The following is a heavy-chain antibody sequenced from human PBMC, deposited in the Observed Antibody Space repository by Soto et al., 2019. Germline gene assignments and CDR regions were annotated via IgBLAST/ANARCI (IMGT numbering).Heavy chain of an antibody. CDR3: VRTRDSFSTYPRPKGFVNFWYLDL. J-gene: IGHJ2*01. D-gene: IGHD2-15*01. CDR2: VSIGGSIV. V-gene: IGHV3-11*01. Sequence: QEQLEESGGALVKPGGSLRLSCEVSGFSLGSYYMTWIRQPPGKGLEWVADVSIGGSIVRYADSVKGRFTISRDNARESLSLQMNSLRVGDTAVYYCVRTRDSFSTYPRPKGFVNFWYLDLWGRGTLVTVSS. CDR1: GFSLGSYY.